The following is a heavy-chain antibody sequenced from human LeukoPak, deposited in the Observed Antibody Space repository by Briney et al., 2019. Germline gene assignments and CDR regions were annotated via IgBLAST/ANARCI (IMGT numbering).Heavy chain of an antibody. CDR1: GFTFSSYA. J-gene: IGHJ3*02. CDR2: ISGSGGST. D-gene: IGHD3-10*01. CDR3: AKESWGSGRPLLHAFDI. Sequence: PGGSLRLSCAASGFTFSSYAMSWVRQAPGKGLEWVSSISGSGGSTYYADSVKGRFTISRDNSKNPLYLQINSLRAEDTAVYSCAKESWGSGRPLLHAFDIRGQGTMVTASS. V-gene: IGHV3-23*01.